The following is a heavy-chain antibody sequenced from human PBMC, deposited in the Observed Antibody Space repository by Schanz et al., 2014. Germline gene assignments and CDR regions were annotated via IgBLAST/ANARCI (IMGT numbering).Heavy chain of an antibody. V-gene: IGHV3-33*08. J-gene: IGHJ3*02. Sequence: VQLVESGGGLAQPGGSLRLSCAASGFTFSDYYMSWVRQAPGKGLEWVAVIRYDGRNKNFVESVKGRFTISRDNSKNALYLQMDSLRAEDTAVYYCARGIITMVRGGDVGAFDIWGQGTMVTVSS. D-gene: IGHD3-10*01. CDR2: IRYDGRNK. CDR3: ARGIITMVRGGDVGAFDI. CDR1: GFTFSDYY.